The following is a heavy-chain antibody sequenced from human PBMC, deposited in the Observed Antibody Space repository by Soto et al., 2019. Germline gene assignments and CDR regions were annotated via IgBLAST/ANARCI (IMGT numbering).Heavy chain of an antibody. CDR1: GGSVSSVKYF. D-gene: IGHD7-27*01. CDR2: IYNNGNT. V-gene: IGHV4-61*01. CDR3: ARTVMPVGNLAAFDH. Sequence: QMQLQESGPGLVKPSETLSLTCNVSGGSVSSVKYFWSWIRQPPGKGLEWIAYIYNNGNTNYNPSIKSRATISVDTYKNQCSLKLTSVTAADSAVYFCARTVMPVGNLAAFDHWGQGVLVTVSS. J-gene: IGHJ4*02.